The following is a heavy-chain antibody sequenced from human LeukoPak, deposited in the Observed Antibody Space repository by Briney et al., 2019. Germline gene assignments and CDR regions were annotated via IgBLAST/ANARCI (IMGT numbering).Heavy chain of an antibody. CDR3: ARGWSSGWTHDVFNDAFDI. Sequence: GGSLRLSCAVSGFTFEDYGMSWVRQGPGKGLEWVAGINWNGIIKRYGDSVRGRFTISRDKATNSLYLQMNSLRKEDTALYHCARGWSSGWTHDVFNDAFDIWGQGTMVTVSS. CDR1: GFTFEDYG. CDR2: INWNGIIK. V-gene: IGHV3-20*01. D-gene: IGHD6-19*01. J-gene: IGHJ3*02.